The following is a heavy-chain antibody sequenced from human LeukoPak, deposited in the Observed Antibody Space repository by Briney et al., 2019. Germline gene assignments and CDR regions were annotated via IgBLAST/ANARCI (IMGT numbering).Heavy chain of an antibody. D-gene: IGHD6-13*01. J-gene: IGHJ4*02. CDR3: AARNSSSWSFDY. Sequence: ASVKVSCKASGYTFTGYYMHWVRQAPGQGLEWMGWINPNSGGTNYAQKFQGWVTMTRDTSISTAYMELSRLRSDDTAVYYCAARNSSSWSFDYWGQGTLVTVSS. V-gene: IGHV1-2*04. CDR1: GYTFTGYY. CDR2: INPNSGGT.